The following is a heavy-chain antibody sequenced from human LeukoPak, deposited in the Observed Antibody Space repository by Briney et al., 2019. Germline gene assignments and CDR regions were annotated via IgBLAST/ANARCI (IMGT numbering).Heavy chain of an antibody. V-gene: IGHV3-53*01. CDR2: IYSGGST. CDR3: ARERFDYYGSGSYYHFDY. D-gene: IGHD3-10*01. CDR1: GFTVSSNY. J-gene: IGHJ4*02. Sequence: PGGSLRLSCAASGFTVSSNYMSWVRQAPGKGLEWVSVIYSGGSTYYADSVKGRFTISRDNSKNTLYLQMNSLRAEDTAAYYCARERFDYYGSGSYYHFDYWGQGTLVTVSS.